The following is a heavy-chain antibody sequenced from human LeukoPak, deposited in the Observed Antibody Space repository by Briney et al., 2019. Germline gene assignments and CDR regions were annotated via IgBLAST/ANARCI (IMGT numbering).Heavy chain of an antibody. J-gene: IGHJ4*02. V-gene: IGHV4-59*08. CDR1: GSSMNNYY. Sequence: WETLSLTCTVSGSSMNNYYWTWIRQSPGKGLEWIGYFHYTRNTNYNPSLRGRVTMSADTSKNQFSLKLNSVTAADTAVYYCARRARATAGGDYFDYWGQGTLVTVSS. CDR3: ARRARATAGGDYFDY. CDR2: FHYTRNT. D-gene: IGHD6-13*01.